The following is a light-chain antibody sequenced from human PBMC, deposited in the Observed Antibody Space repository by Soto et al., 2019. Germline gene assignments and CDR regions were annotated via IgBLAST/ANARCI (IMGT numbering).Light chain of an antibody. CDR1: QSVSST. Sequence: EIVMTQSPATLSVSPGERATLSCRASQSVSSTLAWYQQKPGQAPRLLIYGASTRATGIPARFSGSGSGTEFTLTISSLQSEDFAVIYCQQYNDWPRTFGGGTKVEIK. V-gene: IGKV3-15*01. J-gene: IGKJ4*01. CDR2: GAS. CDR3: QQYNDWPRT.